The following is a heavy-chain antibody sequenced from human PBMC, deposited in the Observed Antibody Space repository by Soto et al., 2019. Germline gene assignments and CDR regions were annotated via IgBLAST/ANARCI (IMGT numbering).Heavy chain of an antibody. CDR3: ARRGRGYSYGYPPGFDY. CDR2: INHSGST. Sequence: PSETLSLTCAVYGGSFSGYYWSWIRQPPGKGLEWIGEINHSGSTNYNPSLKSRVTISVDTSKNQFSLKLSSVTAADTAVYYCARRGRGYSYGYPPGFDYWGQGALVTVSS. D-gene: IGHD5-18*01. J-gene: IGHJ4*02. CDR1: GGSFSGYY. V-gene: IGHV4-34*01.